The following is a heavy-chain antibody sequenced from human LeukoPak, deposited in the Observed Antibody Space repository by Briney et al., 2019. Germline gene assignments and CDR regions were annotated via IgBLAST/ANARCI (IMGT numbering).Heavy chain of an antibody. V-gene: IGHV3-23*01. D-gene: IGHD6-19*01. CDR3: AKDLSGWIYYYYYYGMDV. CDR2: ISGSGGST. Sequence: GGSLRLSCAASGFTFSSYAMSWVRQAPGKGLEWVSAISGSGGSTYYADSVKGRFTISRDNSKNTLYLQMNSLRAEDTAVYYCAKDLSGWIYYYYYYGMDVWGQGTTVTVSS. CDR1: GFTFSSYA. J-gene: IGHJ6*02.